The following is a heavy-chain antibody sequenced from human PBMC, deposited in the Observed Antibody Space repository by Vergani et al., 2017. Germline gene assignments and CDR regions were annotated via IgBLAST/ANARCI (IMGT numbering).Heavy chain of an antibody. V-gene: IGHV4-59*01. CDR2: IYYSGST. D-gene: IGHD3-3*01. CDR1: GGSISSYY. J-gene: IGHJ4*02. CDR3: ARGANYDFWSGYSYYFDY. Sequence: QVQLQESGPGLVKPSETLSLTCTVSGGSISSYYWSWIRQPPGKGLEWIGYIYYSGSTNYNPSLKSRVTISVDTSKNQFSLELSSVTAADTAVYYCARGANYDFWSGYSYYFDYWGQGTLVTVSS.